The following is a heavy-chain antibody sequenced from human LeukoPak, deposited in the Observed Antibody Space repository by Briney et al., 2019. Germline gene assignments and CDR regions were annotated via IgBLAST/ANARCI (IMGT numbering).Heavy chain of an antibody. Sequence: GGSLRLSCTVSGFTVSSNSWSWVGEAPGEGLEGGSFIYSGGNTHYSDSVKGRFTFYRDNSKNTLYLQMNSLRAEDTAIYYCARRAGEYSHPYDYWGQGTLVTVPS. CDR1: GFTVSSNS. CDR2: IYSGGNT. D-gene: IGHD2-15*01. V-gene: IGHV3-53*01. CDR3: ARRAGEYSHPYDY. J-gene: IGHJ4*02.